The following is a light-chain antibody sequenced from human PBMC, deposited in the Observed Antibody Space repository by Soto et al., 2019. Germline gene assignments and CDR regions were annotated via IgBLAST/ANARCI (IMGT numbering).Light chain of an antibody. CDR1: QSISSW. Sequence: QITQDRSSVVEGEGDGVAGSCRASQSISSWLAWYQQKPGKAPKLLIYKASTLKSGVPSRFSFSGSRTAFTLTIRRSQHADFATYPCQLHTSYSAAFGQGTKVDI. CDR2: KAS. V-gene: IGKV1-5*03. J-gene: IGKJ1*01. CDR3: QLHTSYSAA.